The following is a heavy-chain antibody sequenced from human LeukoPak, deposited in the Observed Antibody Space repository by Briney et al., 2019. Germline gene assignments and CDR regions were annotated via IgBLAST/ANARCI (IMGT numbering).Heavy chain of an antibody. Sequence: SETLSLTCTVSGGSISSYYWSWIRQPPGKGLEWIGYIYYSGSTNYNPSLKSRVTISVDTSKNQFSLKLSSVTAADTAVYYCAREGYCSSTSCYVGGNWFDPWGQGTLVTVSS. V-gene: IGHV4-59*01. CDR1: GGSISSYY. CDR3: AREGYCSSTSCYVGGNWFDP. J-gene: IGHJ5*02. CDR2: IYYSGST. D-gene: IGHD2-2*01.